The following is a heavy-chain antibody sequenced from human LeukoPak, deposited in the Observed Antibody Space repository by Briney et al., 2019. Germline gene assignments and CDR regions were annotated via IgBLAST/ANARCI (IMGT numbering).Heavy chain of an antibody. CDR2: IWYDGSNK. D-gene: IGHD3-10*01. Sequence: PGGSLRLSCAASGFTFSSYGMHWVRQAPGKGLEWVAVIWYDGSNKYYADSVKGRFTISRDNSKNTLYLQMNSLRAEDTAVYYCARGRFGESNTGGNDYWGQGTLVTVSS. V-gene: IGHV3-33*01. J-gene: IGHJ4*02. CDR1: GFTFSSYG. CDR3: ARGRFGESNTGGNDY.